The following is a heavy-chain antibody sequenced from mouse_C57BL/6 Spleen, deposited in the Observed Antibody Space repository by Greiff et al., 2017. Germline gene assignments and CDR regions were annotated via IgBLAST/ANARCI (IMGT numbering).Heavy chain of an antibody. Sequence: VQLKESGGGLVKPGGSLKLSCAASGFTFSDYGMHWVRQAPEKGLEWVAYISSGSSTIYYADTVKGRFTISRDNAKNTLFLQMTSLRSEDTAMYYCARPHYYGSSYVGYWGQGTTLTVSS. D-gene: IGHD1-1*01. V-gene: IGHV5-17*01. CDR2: ISSGSSTI. CDR3: ARPHYYGSSYVGY. CDR1: GFTFSDYG. J-gene: IGHJ2*01.